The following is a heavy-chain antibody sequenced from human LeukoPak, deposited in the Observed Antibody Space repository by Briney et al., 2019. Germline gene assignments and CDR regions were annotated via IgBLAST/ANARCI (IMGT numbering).Heavy chain of an antibody. V-gene: IGHV1-69*06. J-gene: IGHJ3*02. D-gene: IGHD5-24*01. CDR3: ARVSEMATMDDAFDI. Sequence: ASVKVSCKVSGGTFSSYGFSWVRQAPGQGLEWMGGIIPIFGTANYAQKFQGRVTITADKSTSTAYMELSSLRSEDTAVYYCARVSEMATMDDAFDIWGQGTMVTVSS. CDR2: IIPIFGTA. CDR1: GGTFSSYG.